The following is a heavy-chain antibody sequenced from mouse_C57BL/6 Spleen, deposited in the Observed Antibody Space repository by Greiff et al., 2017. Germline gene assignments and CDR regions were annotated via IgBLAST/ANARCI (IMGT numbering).Heavy chain of an antibody. Sequence: VQLQQSGPELVKPGASVTIPCKASGYTFTDYNMDWVKQSHGTSLEWIGDINPNNGGTIYNEKFKGKATLTVDKSSSTAYMELRSLTSEDTAVYYCARRNDYDLYFDYWGQGTTLTVSS. D-gene: IGHD2-4*01. J-gene: IGHJ2*01. CDR1: GYTFTDYN. CDR3: ARRNDYDLYFDY. V-gene: IGHV1-18*01. CDR2: INPNNGGT.